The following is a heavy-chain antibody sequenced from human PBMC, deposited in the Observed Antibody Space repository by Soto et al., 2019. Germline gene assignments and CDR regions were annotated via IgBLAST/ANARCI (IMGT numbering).Heavy chain of an antibody. V-gene: IGHV4-31*03. CDR3: ARASMIGVPGFFDV. CDR1: GGSISSGGYY. J-gene: IGHJ2*01. D-gene: IGHD3-22*01. CDR2: IYYSGST. Sequence: SETLSPTCPVSGGSISSGGYYWIWIRQHPGKGLEWIGYIYYSGSTYYNPSLKSRVTISVDTSKNQFSLKLSSVTAADTAVYYCARASMIGVPGFFDVWGRGTLVTVSS.